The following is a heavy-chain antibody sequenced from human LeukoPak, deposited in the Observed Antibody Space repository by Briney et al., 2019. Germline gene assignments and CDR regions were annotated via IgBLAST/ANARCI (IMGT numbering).Heavy chain of an antibody. CDR3: ARARSSSSTFDL. Sequence: GGSLRLSCAASGFTFSDYGIHWVRQAPGQGLEWVALIWCDGSKKYYADSVKGRFTISRDNTKNTLYLQLNSLRADDTAVYYCARARSSSSTFDLWGQGTLVTVSS. J-gene: IGHJ4*02. V-gene: IGHV3-33*01. CDR1: GFTFSDYG. CDR2: IWCDGSKK. D-gene: IGHD6-6*01.